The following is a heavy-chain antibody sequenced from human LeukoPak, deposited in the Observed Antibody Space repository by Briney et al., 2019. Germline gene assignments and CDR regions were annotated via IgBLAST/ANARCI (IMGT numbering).Heavy chain of an antibody. J-gene: IGHJ5*02. CDR2: TYYSGST. V-gene: IGHV4-39*07. CDR3: ARDPYWFDP. CDR1: GGSISSSSYY. Sequence: SETLSLTCTVSGGSISSSSYYWGWIRQPPGKGLEWIGSTYYSGSTYYNPSLKSRVTISVDTSKNQFSLKLSSVTAADTAVYYCARDPYWFDPWGQGTLVTVSS.